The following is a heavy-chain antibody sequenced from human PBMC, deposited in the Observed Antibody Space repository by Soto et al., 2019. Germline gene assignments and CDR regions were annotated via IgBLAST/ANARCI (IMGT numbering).Heavy chain of an antibody. V-gene: IGHV4-59*01. CDR1: GGSISSYY. D-gene: IGHD3-3*01. J-gene: IGHJ4*02. Sequence: QVQLQESGPGLVKPSETLSLTCTVSGGSISSYYWSWIRQPPGKGLEWIGYIYYSGSTNYNPSLKSSVTISVDTSKNQFSLKLSSVTAADTAVYYCARGINDFWSGYLSGPFDYWGQGTLVTVSS. CDR3: ARGINDFWSGYLSGPFDY. CDR2: IYYSGST.